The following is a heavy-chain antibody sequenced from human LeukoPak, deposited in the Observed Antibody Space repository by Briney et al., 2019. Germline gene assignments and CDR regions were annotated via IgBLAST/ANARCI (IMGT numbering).Heavy chain of an antibody. CDR1: GGSISSSSYY. V-gene: IGHV4-39*01. CDR2: IYYSGST. Sequence: SETLSLTCTVSGGSISSSSYYWGWIRQPPGKGLEWIGSIYYSGSTYYNPSLNSRVTISVDTSKNQFSLKLSSVTAADTAVYYCARLPNYYYYYYMDVWGKGTTVTVSS. J-gene: IGHJ6*03. CDR3: ARLPNYYYYYYMDV.